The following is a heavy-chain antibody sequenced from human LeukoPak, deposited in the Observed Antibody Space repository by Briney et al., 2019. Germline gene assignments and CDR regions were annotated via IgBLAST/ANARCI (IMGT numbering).Heavy chain of an antibody. D-gene: IGHD2-2*01. CDR2: ISHDGTT. V-gene: IGHV4-34*01. Sequence: PSETLSLTCAVYGGPFSGYYWSWIRQPSGKGLEWIGEISHDGTTYHNPSLKSRVTISAGTSINQFSLKLTSVTAADTAVYYCARDIGSSTRRTQLIVVVPAAPFNWFDPWGQGTLVTVSS. J-gene: IGHJ5*02. CDR3: ARDIGSSTRRTQLIVVVPAAPFNWFDP. CDR1: GGPFSGYY.